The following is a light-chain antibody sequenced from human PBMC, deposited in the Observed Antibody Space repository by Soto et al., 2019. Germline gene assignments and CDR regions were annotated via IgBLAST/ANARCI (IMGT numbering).Light chain of an antibody. CDR1: QSIATY. Sequence: DIQMIQSPSTLSASIGDRVTITCRASQSIATYLAWYQQKPGKAPKLLIYKASSLGGGVPSRFSGSGSGTDFTLTISRLQPDDSATYYCQHYTTYTWTFGLGTRVE. CDR2: KAS. CDR3: QHYTTYTWT. V-gene: IGKV1-5*03. J-gene: IGKJ1*01.